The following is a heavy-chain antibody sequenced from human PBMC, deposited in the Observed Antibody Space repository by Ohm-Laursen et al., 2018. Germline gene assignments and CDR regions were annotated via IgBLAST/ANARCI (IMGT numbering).Heavy chain of an antibody. D-gene: IGHD5-18*01. J-gene: IGHJ6*02. CDR3: ARRGNTYGPYYGMDV. Sequence: SVKVSCKASGYTFTSYYMHWVRQAPGQGLEWMGIINPGGGSATYAQNFQGRVTMTRDTSTSTVYMELSSLRSEDTAVYYCARRGNTYGPYYGMDVWGQGTTVTVSS. CDR2: INPGGGSA. CDR1: GYTFTSYY. V-gene: IGHV1-46*01.